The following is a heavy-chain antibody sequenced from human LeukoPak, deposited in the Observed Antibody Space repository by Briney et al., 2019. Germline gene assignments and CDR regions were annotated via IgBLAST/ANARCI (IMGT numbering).Heavy chain of an antibody. Sequence: GGSLRLSCAASGFTFSSYSMSWVRQAPGKGLEWVAQTKQDGSEKYYVDSVKGRFTTSRDKNSLFLQMNSVRAEDTAVYYCVGWGISGITNHWGQGTLVTVSS. CDR2: TKQDGSEK. J-gene: IGHJ4*02. V-gene: IGHV3-7*01. CDR3: VGWGISGITNH. CDR1: GFTFSSYS. D-gene: IGHD1-7*01.